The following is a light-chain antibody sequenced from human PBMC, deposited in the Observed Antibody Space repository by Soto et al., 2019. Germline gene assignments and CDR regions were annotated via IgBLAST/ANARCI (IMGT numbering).Light chain of an antibody. J-gene: IGKJ3*01. V-gene: IGKV3-15*01. Sequence: EIVMTQSPATLSVSPGERATLSCRASQSVSSNLAWYQQKPGQAPRLLIYGASTRATGIPARFSGSGSGTEFTLNISSLQSEDFAVYYCPETLGPGTKVDIK. CDR1: QSVSSN. CDR3: PET. CDR2: GAS.